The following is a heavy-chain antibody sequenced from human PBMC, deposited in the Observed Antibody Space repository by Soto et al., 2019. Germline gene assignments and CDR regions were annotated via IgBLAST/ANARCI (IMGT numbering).Heavy chain of an antibody. D-gene: IGHD2-15*01. J-gene: IGHJ6*01. Sequence: SVKVSCKASGGTFSSYAISWVRQAPGQGLEWMGGIIPIFGTANYAQKFQGRVTITADESTSTAYMELSSLRSEDTAVYYCARGTSGGSSDYYYYGMDVWGQGTTVTVSS. V-gene: IGHV1-69*13. CDR3: ARGTSGGSSDYYYYGMDV. CDR2: IIPIFGTA. CDR1: GGTFSSYA.